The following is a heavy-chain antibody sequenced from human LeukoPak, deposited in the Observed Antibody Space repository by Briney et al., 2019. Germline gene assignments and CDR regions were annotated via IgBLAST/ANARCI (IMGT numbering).Heavy chain of an antibody. J-gene: IGHJ4*02. Sequence: SGTLSLTCAVSGGSISSSNWWSWVRQPPGKGLEWIGEIYHSGSTNYNPSLKSRVTISVDKSKNQFSLKLSSVTAADTAVYYCARAVARDIVVVVAATPYDYWGQGTLVTVSS. V-gene: IGHV4-4*02. CDR1: GGSISSSNW. CDR2: IYHSGST. CDR3: ARAVARDIVVVVAATPYDY. D-gene: IGHD2-15*01.